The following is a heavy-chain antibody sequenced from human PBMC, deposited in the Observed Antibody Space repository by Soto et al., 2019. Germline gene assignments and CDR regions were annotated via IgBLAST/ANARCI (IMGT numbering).Heavy chain of an antibody. CDR2: IIPISGTA. D-gene: IGHD3-10*01. CDR3: ARDFPSSGSDP. Sequence: QVQLXXSXXXXKKPGSSVKVSCKASGGTFSSYAITWVRQAPGQVLEWMGVIIPISGTANYAHKSQGRVTITADEALTTAYMELSSLRSEDTAVYYCARDFPSSGSDPWGQGTLVTVSS. CDR1: GGTFSSYA. V-gene: IGHV1-69*01. J-gene: IGHJ5*02.